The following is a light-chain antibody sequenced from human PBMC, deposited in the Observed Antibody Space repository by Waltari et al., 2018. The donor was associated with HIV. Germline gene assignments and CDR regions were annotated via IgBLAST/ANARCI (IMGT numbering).Light chain of an antibody. J-gene: IGLJ2*01. CDR3: QAWDSNTALV. Sequence: SYELTQPPSVSVSPGQTASIPCSGDKLGDKYVCWYQQKPGKSPVMVIYQDTERPSGIPERFSGSNSGNTATLTISGTQAMDEADYYCQAWDSNTALVFGGGTKLTVL. V-gene: IGLV3-1*01. CDR1: KLGDKY. CDR2: QDT.